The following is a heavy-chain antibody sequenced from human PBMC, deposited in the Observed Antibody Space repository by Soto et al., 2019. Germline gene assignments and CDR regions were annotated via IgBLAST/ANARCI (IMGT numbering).Heavy chain of an antibody. Sequence: SETLSLTCTVSGGSISSYYWSWIRQPPGKGLEWIGYIYYSGSTNYNPSLKSRVTISVDTSKNQFSLKLSSVTAADTAVYYCARQLTLWFGEPHYYYMDVWGKGTTVTVSS. D-gene: IGHD3-10*01. CDR3: ARQLTLWFGEPHYYYMDV. CDR2: IYYSGST. CDR1: GGSISSYY. V-gene: IGHV4-59*08. J-gene: IGHJ6*03.